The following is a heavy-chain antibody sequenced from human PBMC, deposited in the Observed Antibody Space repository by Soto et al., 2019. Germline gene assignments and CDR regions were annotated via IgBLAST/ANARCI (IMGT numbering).Heavy chain of an antibody. V-gene: IGHV6-1*01. CDR3: ARTDFWSGHDY. D-gene: IGHD3-3*01. CDR1: ADNVSSNSAA. CDR2: TYYRSKWYN. J-gene: IGHJ4*02. Sequence: SPTHSLAGAICADNVSSNSAAWNCIRQSPSRGLEWLGRTYYRSKWYNDYAVSVKSRITINPDTSKNQFSLQLNSVTPEDTAVYYCARTDFWSGHDYWGQRPLVTVSS.